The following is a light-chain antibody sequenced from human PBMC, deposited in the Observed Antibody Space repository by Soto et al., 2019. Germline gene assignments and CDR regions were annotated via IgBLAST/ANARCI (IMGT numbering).Light chain of an antibody. CDR3: SSYTSSNTRNNV. CDR2: NVS. CDR1: SSDVGGYNY. Sequence: QSALTQPASVSGSPGQSITISCTGTSSDVGGYNYVSWYQQHPGKAPKLMIYNVSNRPSGVSNLFSGSKSGNTAALTISGLHAEDEADYYCSSYTSSNTRNNVFGTGTELTDL. V-gene: IGLV2-14*01. J-gene: IGLJ1*01.